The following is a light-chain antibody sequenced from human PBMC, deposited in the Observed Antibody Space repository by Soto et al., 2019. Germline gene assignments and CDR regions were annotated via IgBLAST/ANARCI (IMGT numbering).Light chain of an antibody. J-gene: IGKJ5*01. CDR1: QSVSSSY. V-gene: IGKV3-20*01. CDR3: QQYGSSPYT. Sequence: EVVLTQSPGTLSLSPGERATLSCRASQSVSSSYVAWYQQKRGQAPRLLIYGASSRATGIPDRFSGSGSGTDFTLTISRLEPEDFAVYYCQQYGSSPYTFGLGTRLEI. CDR2: GAS.